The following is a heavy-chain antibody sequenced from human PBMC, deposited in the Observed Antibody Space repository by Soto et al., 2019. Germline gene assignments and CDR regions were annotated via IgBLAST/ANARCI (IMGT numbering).Heavy chain of an antibody. CDR1: GFTFSSYW. J-gene: IGHJ6*02. V-gene: IGHV3-7*05. D-gene: IGHD2-2*01. CDR2: IKQDGSEK. Sequence: GSLRLSCEASGFTFSSYWMGWVRQAPGKGLEWVANIKQDGSEKDYVDSVRGRFTIFRDNADNSLYLQMKGLTAEDTAVYYCARGRMPRYYGLDVWGQGTMVTVSS. CDR3: ARGRMPRYYGLDV.